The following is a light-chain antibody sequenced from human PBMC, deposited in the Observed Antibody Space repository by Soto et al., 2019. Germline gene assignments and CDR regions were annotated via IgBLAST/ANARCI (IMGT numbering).Light chain of an antibody. J-gene: IGLJ1*01. Sequence: QSALTQAACVSGSPGQSVTISCTGTSGDVGGYNYVSWYQQLPGEAPKLIIYGVTDRPSGVSNRFSGSKSGNTASLTVSGLQAEDEGDYYCRSYTATRTSVFGTGPKATVL. V-gene: IGLV2-14*01. CDR3: RSYTATRTSV. CDR2: GVT. CDR1: SGDVGGYNY.